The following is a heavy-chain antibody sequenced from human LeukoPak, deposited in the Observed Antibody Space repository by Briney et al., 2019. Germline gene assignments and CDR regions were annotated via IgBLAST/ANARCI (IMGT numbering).Heavy chain of an antibody. CDR1: GGSISTYH. CDR2: IYYSGST. Sequence: SETLSLTCTVSGGSISTYHWTWIRQPPGKGLEWIGYIYYSGSTNYNPSLKSRVSISVDTSKNQFSLNVSSVTAADTAIYYCARARYGDLDYWGQGALVTVSS. J-gene: IGHJ4*02. V-gene: IGHV4-59*01. CDR3: ARARYGDLDY. D-gene: IGHD4-17*01.